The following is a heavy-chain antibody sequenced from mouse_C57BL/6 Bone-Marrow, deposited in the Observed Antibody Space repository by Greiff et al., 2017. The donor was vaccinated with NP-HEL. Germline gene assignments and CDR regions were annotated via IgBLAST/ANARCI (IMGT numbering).Heavy chain of an antibody. CDR1: GFTFSSYG. J-gene: IGHJ2*01. D-gene: IGHD2-2*01. CDR3: ARLWLRREGY. Sequence: EVQVVESGGDLVKPGGSLKLSCAASGFTFSSYGMSWVRQTPDKRLEWVATISSGGSYTYYPDSVKGRFTISRDNAKNTLYLQMSSLKSEDTAMYYCARLWLRREGYWGQGTTLTVSS. V-gene: IGHV5-6*01. CDR2: ISSGGSYT.